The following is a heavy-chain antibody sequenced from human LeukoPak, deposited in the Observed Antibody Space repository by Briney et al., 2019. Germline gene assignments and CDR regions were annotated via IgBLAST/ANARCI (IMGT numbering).Heavy chain of an antibody. V-gene: IGHV3-23*01. D-gene: IGHD1-26*01. J-gene: IGHJ4*02. Sequence: AGGSLRLSCAASGFTFSSYAMSWVRQAPGKGLEWVSTISGSGGSTYYADSVKGRLTISRDNSKNTLYLQMNSLRAEDTAVYYCAKFGVGATYFDYWGQGTLVTVSS. CDR1: GFTFSSYA. CDR3: AKFGVGATYFDY. CDR2: ISGSGGST.